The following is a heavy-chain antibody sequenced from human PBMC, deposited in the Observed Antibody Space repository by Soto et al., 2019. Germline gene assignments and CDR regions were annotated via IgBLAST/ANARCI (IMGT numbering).Heavy chain of an antibody. J-gene: IGHJ5*02. D-gene: IGHD2-8*01. CDR2: IYYSGST. Sequence: QVQLQESGPGLVKPSQTLSLTCTVSGGSISSGGYYWSWIRQHPGKGLEWIGYIYYSGSTYYNPSLKSRVTISVDTSKNQFSLKLSSVTAAYTAVYYCARDMRYCTNGVCYRVNWFDPWGQGTLVTVSS. V-gene: IGHV4-31*03. CDR3: ARDMRYCTNGVCYRVNWFDP. CDR1: GGSISSGGYY.